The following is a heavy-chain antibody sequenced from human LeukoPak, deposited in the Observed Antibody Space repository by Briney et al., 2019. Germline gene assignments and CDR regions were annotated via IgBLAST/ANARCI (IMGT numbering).Heavy chain of an antibody. CDR1: GFTFSSYW. D-gene: IGHD3-10*01. Sequence: GGSLRLSCAASGFTFSSYWMHWVRQAPGKGLVWVSRIKTDGSDTYHADSVKGRFTISRDNAKNTLYLQMHSLRAEDTAVYYCARGSLSSNDYWGQAALVTVSS. J-gene: IGHJ4*02. V-gene: IGHV3-74*01. CDR2: IKTDGSDT. CDR3: ARGSLSSNDY.